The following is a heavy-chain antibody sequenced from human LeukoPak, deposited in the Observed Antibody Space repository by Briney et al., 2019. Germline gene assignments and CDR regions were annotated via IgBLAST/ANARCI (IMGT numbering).Heavy chain of an antibody. J-gene: IGHJ4*02. Sequence: GGSLRLSCAASGFTFSSSAMSWVRPAPGKGLEWVSAISNNGGYTYYADSVQGRFTISRDNSKSTLCLQMNSLRAEDTAVYYCAKQLGYCSDGSCYFPYWGQGTLVTVSS. V-gene: IGHV3-23*01. CDR2: ISNNGGYT. CDR3: AKQLGYCSDGSCYFPY. CDR1: GFTFSSSA. D-gene: IGHD2-15*01.